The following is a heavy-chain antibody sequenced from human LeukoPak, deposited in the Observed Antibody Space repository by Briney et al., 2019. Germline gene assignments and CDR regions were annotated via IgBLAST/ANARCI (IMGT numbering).Heavy chain of an antibody. CDR1: GFTFSSYV. D-gene: IGHD1-26*01. CDR2: ITGSGGST. CDR3: ARGGYHASFDY. Sequence: PGGSLRPSCAASGFTFSSYVMSWVRQAPGKGLEWVSSITGSGGSTYYADSVKGRFTISRDNSKNTLYLQMNSLRAEDTALYYCARGGYHASFDYWGQGTLVTVSS. V-gene: IGHV3-23*01. J-gene: IGHJ4*02.